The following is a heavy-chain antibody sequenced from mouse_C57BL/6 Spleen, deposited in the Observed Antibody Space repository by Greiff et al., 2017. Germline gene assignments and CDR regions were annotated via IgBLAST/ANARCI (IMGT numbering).Heavy chain of an antibody. D-gene: IGHD1-1*01. CDR2: IRNKANNHAT. CDR3: TSVGSSYWFAY. Sequence: EVQVVESGGGLVQPGGSMKLSCAASGFTFSDAWMDWVRQSPEKGLEWVAEIRNKANNHATYYAESVKGRFTISRDDSKSSVYLQINSLRAEDTVSYYCTSVGSSYWFAYWGQGTLVTVSA. J-gene: IGHJ3*01. CDR1: GFTFSDAW. V-gene: IGHV6-6*01.